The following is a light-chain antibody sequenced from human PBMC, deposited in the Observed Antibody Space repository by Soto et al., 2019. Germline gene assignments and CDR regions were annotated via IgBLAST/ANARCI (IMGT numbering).Light chain of an antibody. Sequence: AIGMTQSASSFSASTGDRVTITWRASQGISSYLAWYQQKPGKAPKLLIYAAPTLQSGVPSRFSGSGSGTDFTLTISCLQSEDFATYYCQQYYSYPYTCCQGTKVDIK. V-gene: IGKV1-8*01. CDR1: QGISSY. CDR2: AAP. CDR3: QQYYSYPYT. J-gene: IGKJ2*01.